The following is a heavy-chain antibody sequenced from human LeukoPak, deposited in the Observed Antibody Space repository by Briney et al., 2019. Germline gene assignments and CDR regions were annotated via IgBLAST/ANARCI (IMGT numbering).Heavy chain of an antibody. CDR1: GSSISSYY. CDR3: ARDLIADAFDI. J-gene: IGHJ3*02. V-gene: IGHV4-59*12. D-gene: IGHD3-22*01. Sequence: SETLSLTCTVSGSSISSYYWSWIRQPPGKGLEWIGYIYYSGSTNYNPSLKSRVTISVDTSKNQFSLKLSSVTAADTAVYYCARDLIADAFDIWGQGTMVTVSS. CDR2: IYYSGST.